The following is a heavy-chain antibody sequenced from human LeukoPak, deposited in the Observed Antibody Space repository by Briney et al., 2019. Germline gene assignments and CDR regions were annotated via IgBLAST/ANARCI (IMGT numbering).Heavy chain of an antibody. CDR1: GFTFSNYS. CDR3: ARTYCSSTSCYLGYYYYYYYMDV. V-gene: IGHV3-21*01. Sequence: GGSLRLSCAASGFTFSNYSMNWVRQAPGKGLEWVSSISSSSSYIYYADSVKGRFTISRDNAKNSLYLQMNSLRAEDTAVYYCARTYCSSTSCYLGYYYYYYYMDVWGKGTTVTVSS. CDR2: ISSSSSYI. J-gene: IGHJ6*03. D-gene: IGHD2-2*01.